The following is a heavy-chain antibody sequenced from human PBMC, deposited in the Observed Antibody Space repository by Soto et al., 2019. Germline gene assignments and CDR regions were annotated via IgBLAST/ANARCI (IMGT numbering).Heavy chain of an antibody. Sequence: SVKVSCKASGGTFSSYAISWVRRAPGQGLEWMGGIIPIFGTANYAQKFQGRVTITADESTSTAYMELSSLRSEDTAVYYCAMRQLVPAWFDPWGQGTLVTVSS. CDR1: GGTFSSYA. V-gene: IGHV1-69*13. CDR2: IIPIFGTA. D-gene: IGHD6-6*01. J-gene: IGHJ5*02. CDR3: AMRQLVPAWFDP.